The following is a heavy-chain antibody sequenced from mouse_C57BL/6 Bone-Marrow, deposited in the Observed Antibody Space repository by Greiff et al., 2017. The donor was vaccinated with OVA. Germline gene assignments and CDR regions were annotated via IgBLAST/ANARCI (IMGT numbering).Heavy chain of an antibody. Sequence: VQLQQPGAELVRPGSSVKLSCKASGYTFTSYWMHWVKQRPIQGLEWIGNIDPSDSETHYNQKFKDKATLTVDKSSSTAYMQLSSLTSDDSAVLYCAEGDPSSWYFGVWGTGTTVTVSS. J-gene: IGHJ1*03. D-gene: IGHD6-1*01. CDR3: AEGDPSSWYFGV. CDR1: GYTFTSYW. V-gene: IGHV1-52*01. CDR2: IDPSDSET.